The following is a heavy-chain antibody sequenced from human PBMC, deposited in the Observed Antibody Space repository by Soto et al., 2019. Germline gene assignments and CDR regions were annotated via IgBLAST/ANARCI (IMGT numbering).Heavy chain of an antibody. Sequence: GGSLRLSCAASGFTFSSYAMSWVRQAPGKGLEWVSAISGSGGSTYYADSVKGRFTISRDNSKNTLYLQMNSLRAEDTAVYYCAKDFCSGGSCYYFPARPFYFDYWGQGTLVTVSS. CDR3: AKDFCSGGSCYYFPARPFYFDY. CDR1: GFTFSSYA. CDR2: ISGSGGST. D-gene: IGHD2-15*01. V-gene: IGHV3-23*01. J-gene: IGHJ4*02.